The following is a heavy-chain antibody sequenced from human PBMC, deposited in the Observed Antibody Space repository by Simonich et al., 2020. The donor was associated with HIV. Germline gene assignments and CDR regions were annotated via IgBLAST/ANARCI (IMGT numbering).Heavy chain of an antibody. CDR2: LDVENGET. Sequence: QVQLVQSGAEVKKPGASVKVSCKVSGYTLTEVSIHWVRQAPGNGLEWLGGLDVENGETNYAQEFQGRVTMTEDTSTDTAYMELSSLRSEDTAVYYCATDSIGWSFDLWGRGTLVTVSS. CDR3: ATDSIGWSFDL. J-gene: IGHJ2*01. CDR1: GYTLTEVS. V-gene: IGHV1-24*01.